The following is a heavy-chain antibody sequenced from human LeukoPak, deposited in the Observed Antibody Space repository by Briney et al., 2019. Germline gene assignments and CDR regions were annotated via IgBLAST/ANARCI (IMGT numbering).Heavy chain of an antibody. CDR2: IGSGGSTI. J-gene: IGHJ3*02. CDR3: GRDGTRGNSDASDI. D-gene: IGHD4-23*01. V-gene: IGHV3-48*03. CDR1: GYTFSSYE. Sequence: GGSLRLSCACSGYTFSSYEQNWVRQAPGKGLEWVSYIGSGGSTIYYPDSVKGRFTISRDNAKNSLYLHMNSLRAEDTAVYFCGRDGTRGNSDASDIGGQGTMVTVSS.